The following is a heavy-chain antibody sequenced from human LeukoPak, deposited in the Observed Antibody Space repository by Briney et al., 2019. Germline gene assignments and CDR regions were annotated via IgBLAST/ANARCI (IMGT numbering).Heavy chain of an antibody. CDR2: INTKTGNP. V-gene: IGHV7-4-1*02. CDR3: ARGKDIAVTGKLGAFDY. CDR1: GYTFTSFA. D-gene: IGHD6-19*01. Sequence: GASVKVSCKASGYTFTSFAMNWVRQAPGQGLEWMGWINTKTGNPTFAQDFTGRFVFSLDTSVSTAYLQISSLKAEDTAVYYCARGKDIAVTGKLGAFDYWGQGTLVTVSS. J-gene: IGHJ4*02.